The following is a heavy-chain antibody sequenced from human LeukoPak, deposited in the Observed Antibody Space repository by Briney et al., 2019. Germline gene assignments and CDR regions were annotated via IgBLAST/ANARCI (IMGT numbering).Heavy chain of an antibody. Sequence: GGSLRLSCAASGFTFSSYEMNWVRQAPGKGLEWVSYISSSGSTIYYADSVKGRFTISRDNAKNSLYLQMNSLRAEDTAVYYCARVGGGYDWVWFDPWGQGTLVAVSS. D-gene: IGHD5-12*01. CDR1: GFTFSSYE. CDR3: ARVGGGYDWVWFDP. CDR2: ISSSGSTI. J-gene: IGHJ5*02. V-gene: IGHV3-48*03.